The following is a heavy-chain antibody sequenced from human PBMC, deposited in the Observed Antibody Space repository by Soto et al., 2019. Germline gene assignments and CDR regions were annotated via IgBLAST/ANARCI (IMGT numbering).Heavy chain of an antibody. V-gene: IGHV4-59*08. CDR3: ASRYGSGFDP. CDR2: IYDSGST. Sequence: SETLSLTCTVSGGSISSYYWSWIRQPPGKGLEWIGYIYDSGSTKYNPSLTSRLTISVDTSKNQFPLKLSSVTAADTAVYYCASRYGSGFDPWGQGNLVTGSS. CDR1: GGSISSYY. D-gene: IGHD3-10*01. J-gene: IGHJ5*02.